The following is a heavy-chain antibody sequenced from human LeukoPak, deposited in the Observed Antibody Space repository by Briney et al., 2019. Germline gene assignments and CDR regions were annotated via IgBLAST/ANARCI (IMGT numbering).Heavy chain of an antibody. V-gene: IGHV4-59*08. Sequence: SETLSLTCTVSGGSISSYYWSWVRQPPGKGLEWIGYIYYSGSTNYNPSLKSRVTISVDTSKNQFSLKLSSVTAADTAVYYCARHMGLGYTYFYPYFDYWGQGTLVTVSS. J-gene: IGHJ4*01. CDR2: IYYSGST. CDR1: GGSISSYY. CDR3: ARHMGLGYTYFYPYFDY. D-gene: IGHD1-1*01.